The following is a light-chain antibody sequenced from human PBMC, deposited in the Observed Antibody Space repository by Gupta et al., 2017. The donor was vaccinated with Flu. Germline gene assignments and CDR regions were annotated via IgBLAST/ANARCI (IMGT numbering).Light chain of an antibody. J-gene: IGKJ5*01. CDR1: QGISTY. Sequence: DIQLTQSPSSLSASVGDRVTITCRASQGISTYLNWYRQKPGRAPEVLIYGASSLQGGVPSRFSGSGSGTDFTLTISSLQPEDFATFYCQQTYKSPLTFGQGTRLEMK. CDR2: GAS. CDR3: QQTYKSPLT. V-gene: IGKV1-39*01.